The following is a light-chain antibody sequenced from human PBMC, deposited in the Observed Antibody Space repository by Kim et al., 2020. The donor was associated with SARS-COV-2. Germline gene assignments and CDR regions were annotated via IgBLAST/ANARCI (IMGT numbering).Light chain of an antibody. CDR3: QQGYRTPVT. Sequence: DIQMTQSPSYLSASVGDRVTITCRASQYISNHLNWYQHKPGKGPELLIYTATSLQSGVPSRFSGGGSGTDFTLTISSLQPEDFATYYCQQGYRTPVTFGQGTKLEI. J-gene: IGKJ2*01. CDR1: QYISNH. CDR2: TAT. V-gene: IGKV1-39*01.